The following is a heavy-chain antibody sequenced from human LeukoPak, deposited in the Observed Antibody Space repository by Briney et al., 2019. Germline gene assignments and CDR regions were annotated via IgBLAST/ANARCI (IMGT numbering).Heavy chain of an antibody. V-gene: IGHV1-2*02. CDR3: ARGYSGYDLKMGH. D-gene: IGHD5-12*01. CDR2: INPNSGGT. J-gene: IGHJ4*02. Sequence: GASVKVSCKASGYTVTSYYMHWVRQAPGQGLEWMGWINPNSGGTNYAQEFQGRVTMTRDTSISTAYMELSRLRSDDTAVYYCARGYSGYDLKMGHWGQGTLVTVSS. CDR1: GYTVTSYY.